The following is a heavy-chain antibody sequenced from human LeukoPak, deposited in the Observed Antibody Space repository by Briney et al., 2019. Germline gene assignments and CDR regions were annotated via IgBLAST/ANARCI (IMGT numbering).Heavy chain of an antibody. V-gene: IGHV3-9*01. CDR1: GFTFDDYA. J-gene: IGHJ6*02. Sequence: GRSLRLSCAASGFTFDDYAMHWVRQAPGKGLEWVSRISWNSGSIGYADSVKGRFTISRDNAKNSLYLQMNSLRAEDTALYYCAQSVRAGCDGMDVWGQGTTVTVSS. CDR2: ISWNSGSI. CDR3: AQSVRAGCDGMDV. D-gene: IGHD2-8*02.